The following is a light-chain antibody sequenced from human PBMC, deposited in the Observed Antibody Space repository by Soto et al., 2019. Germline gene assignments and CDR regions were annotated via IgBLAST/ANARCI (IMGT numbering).Light chain of an antibody. CDR3: QQYNSYPLT. Sequence: DIQMTQSPSTLSASVGDRVTITCRASQSISSWLAWYQQKPGKAPNLLIYKASSLESGVPSRFSGSGYGTEFTLTISSLQPDVFATYYCQQYNSYPLTFGGGTKVEIK. J-gene: IGKJ4*01. V-gene: IGKV1-5*03. CDR2: KAS. CDR1: QSISSW.